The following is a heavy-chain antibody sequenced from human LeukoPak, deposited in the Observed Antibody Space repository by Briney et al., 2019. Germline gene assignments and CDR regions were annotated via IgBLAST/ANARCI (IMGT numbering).Heavy chain of an antibody. Sequence: SETLSLTCTVSGRSISSSSYYGGWIRQPPGKGLEWIGSIYYSGSTYYNPSLKRRVTISVDTSKNQFSLKLSSVTAADTAVYYCARRYFYDSGGYYYYFDYRGQGTLVTVSS. CDR1: GRSISSSSYY. D-gene: IGHD3-22*01. V-gene: IGHV4-39*01. J-gene: IGHJ4*02. CDR3: ARRYFYDSGGYYYYFDY. CDR2: IYYSGST.